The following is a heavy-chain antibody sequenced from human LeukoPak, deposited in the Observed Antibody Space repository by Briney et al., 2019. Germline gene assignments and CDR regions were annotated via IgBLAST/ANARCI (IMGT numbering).Heavy chain of an antibody. Sequence: GRSLRLSCAASGFTFSSYGMHWVRQAPGKGLEWVAVISYDGSNKHYADSVKGRFTISRDNSKNTLYLQMNSLRAEDTAVYYCVIAGYSSGWYFDYWGQGTLVTVSS. V-gene: IGHV3-30*03. CDR3: VIAGYSSGWYFDY. CDR1: GFTFSSYG. J-gene: IGHJ4*02. CDR2: ISYDGSNK. D-gene: IGHD6-19*01.